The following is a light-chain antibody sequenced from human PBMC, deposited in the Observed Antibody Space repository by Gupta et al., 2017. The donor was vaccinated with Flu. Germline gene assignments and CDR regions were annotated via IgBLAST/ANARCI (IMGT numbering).Light chain of an antibody. J-gene: IGKJ2*01. CDR1: QSVLYSTNNSNL. CDR3: QQHSSHPYT. V-gene: IGKV4-1*01. Sequence: DIVMTQPPDSLAVSLGERATINCKSSQSVLYSTNNSNLLTWYQQKPGQPPKVLIYWASTRESGVPDRFSGSGSGTDFTLTISNLQAEDVAVYYCQQHSSHPYTFGQGTKLEIK. CDR2: WAS.